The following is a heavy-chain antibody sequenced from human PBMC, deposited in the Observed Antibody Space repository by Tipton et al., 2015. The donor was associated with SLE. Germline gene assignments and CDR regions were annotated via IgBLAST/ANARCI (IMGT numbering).Heavy chain of an antibody. J-gene: IGHJ5*02. CDR2: IYYSGST. Sequence: TLSLTCTVSGGSISSGDYYWSWIRQPPGKGLEWIGYIYYSGSTNHNPSLKSRVTISVDTSKNQFSLKLSSVTAADTAVYYCASPSGARRGYWFDPWGQGTLVTVSS. CDR3: ASPSGARRGYWFDP. CDR1: GGSISSGDYY. D-gene: IGHD6-6*01. V-gene: IGHV4-61*08.